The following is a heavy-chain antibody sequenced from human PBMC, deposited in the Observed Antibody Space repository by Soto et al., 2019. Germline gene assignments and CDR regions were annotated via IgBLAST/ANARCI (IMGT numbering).Heavy chain of an antibody. V-gene: IGHV4-39*01. CDR1: GGSISSSNYF. J-gene: IGHJ3*02. CDR2: IYSSEST. CDR3: ARPLTTGRPTDAFDM. D-gene: IGHD1-1*01. Sequence: QLQLQESGPGLVKPSETLSLTCTVSGGSISSSNYFWGWVRQPPGKGLEWIGSIYSSESTYYNPSLKSRVTISVDASKNQFSLKLSSVTAADTAVYYCARPLTTGRPTDAFDMWGQGTMVAVSS.